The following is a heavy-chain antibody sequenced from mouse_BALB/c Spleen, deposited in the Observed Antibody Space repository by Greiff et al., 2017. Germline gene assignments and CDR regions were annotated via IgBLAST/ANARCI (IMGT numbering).Heavy chain of an antibody. CDR1: GFSLTSYG. D-gene: IGHD2-1*01. J-gene: IGHJ4*01. CDR3: ARDGNYGAMDY. CDR2: IWAGGST. Sequence: VKLMESGPGMVAPSQSLSITCTVSGFSLTSYGVHWVRQPPGKGLEWLGVIWAGGSTNYNSALMSRLSISKDNSKSQVFLKMNSLQTDDTARYYCARDGNYGAMDYWGQGTSVTVSS. V-gene: IGHV2-9*02.